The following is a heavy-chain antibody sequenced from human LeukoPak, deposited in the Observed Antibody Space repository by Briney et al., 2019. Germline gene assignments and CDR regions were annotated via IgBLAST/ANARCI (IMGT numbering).Heavy chain of an antibody. V-gene: IGHV4-59*12. CDR3: ARLYGDDFDY. J-gene: IGHJ4*02. CDR1: GGSISSYY. D-gene: IGHD4-17*01. Sequence: PSETLSLTCTVSGGSISSYYWSWIRQPPGKGLEWIGYIYYSGSTNYNPSLKSRVTISVDTSKNQFSLKLSSVTAADTAVYYCARLYGDDFDYWGQGTLVTVSS. CDR2: IYYSGST.